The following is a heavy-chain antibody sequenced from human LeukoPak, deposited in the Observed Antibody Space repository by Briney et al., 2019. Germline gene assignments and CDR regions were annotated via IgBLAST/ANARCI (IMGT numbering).Heavy chain of an antibody. Sequence: SETLSLTCAVSGGSISSSNWWSWVRQPPGKGLEWIGEIYHSGSTNYNPSLKSRVTISVDKSKNQFSLKLSSVTAADTAVYYCARDGVLLWFGELLIEDAFDIWGQGTMVAVSS. CDR1: GGSISSSNW. CDR2: IYHSGST. V-gene: IGHV4-4*02. D-gene: IGHD3-10*01. CDR3: ARDGVLLWFGELLIEDAFDI. J-gene: IGHJ3*02.